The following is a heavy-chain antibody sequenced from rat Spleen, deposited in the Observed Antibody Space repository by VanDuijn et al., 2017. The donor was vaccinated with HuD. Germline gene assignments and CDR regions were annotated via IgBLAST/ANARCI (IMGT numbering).Heavy chain of an antibody. CDR2: ISTGGGNT. CDR3: TRGTYFRH. CDR1: EFTFTKYG. Sequence: EVQLVESGGGLVQPGRSMKVSCTASEFTFTKYGMSWVRQAPTKGLEWVASISTGGGNTYYRDSVKGRFTISRDIAKSTLYLQMNDLRSEDTATYYCTRGTYFRHWGQGVMVTVSS. J-gene: IGHJ2*01. D-gene: IGHD4-6*01. V-gene: IGHV5-25*01.